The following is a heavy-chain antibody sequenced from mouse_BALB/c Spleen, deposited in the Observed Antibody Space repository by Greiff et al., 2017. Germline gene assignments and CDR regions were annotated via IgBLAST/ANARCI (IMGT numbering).Heavy chain of an antibody. CDR3: ARGGYYRSFDY. V-gene: IGHV5-6-3*01. CDR1: GFTFSSYG. J-gene: IGHJ2*01. Sequence: EVKLVESGGGLVQPGGSLKLSCAASGFTFSSYGMSWVRQTPDKRLEWVATINSNGGSTYYPDSVKGRFTISRDNAKNTLYLHMSSLKSEDTAMYYCARGGYYRSFDYWGQGTPLTVSS. CDR2: INSNGGST. D-gene: IGHD2-3*01.